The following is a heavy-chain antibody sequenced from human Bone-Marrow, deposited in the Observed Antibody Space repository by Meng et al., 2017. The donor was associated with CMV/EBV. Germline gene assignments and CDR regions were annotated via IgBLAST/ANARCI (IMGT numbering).Heavy chain of an antibody. V-gene: IGHV1-8*02. CDR2: MNPNSGNT. D-gene: IGHD3-3*01. Sequence: ASVKVSCKASGYTFIGYYIHWVRQATGQGLEWMGWMNPNSGNTGYAQKFQGRVTMTRNTSISTAYMELSSLRSEDTAVYYCARDPLGGFWSGWAANWGQGTLVTVSS. CDR1: GYTFIGYY. CDR3: ARDPLGGFWSGWAAN. J-gene: IGHJ4*02.